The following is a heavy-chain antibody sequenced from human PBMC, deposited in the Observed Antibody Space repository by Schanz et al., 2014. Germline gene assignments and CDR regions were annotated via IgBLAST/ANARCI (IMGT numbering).Heavy chain of an antibody. Sequence: VQLVESGGGVVQPGRSLRLSCAASGFTFSSYAMHWVRQAPGKGLEWVALISYDGNTKYYADSVRGRFTISRDNSMNTVYLQMNSLRSDDAAVYYCARAQGVIRLYYGVDVWGQGTTVTVSS. D-gene: IGHD3-10*01. CDR3: ARAQGVIRLYYGVDV. V-gene: IGHV3-30*14. J-gene: IGHJ6*02. CDR2: ISYDGNTK. CDR1: GFTFSSYA.